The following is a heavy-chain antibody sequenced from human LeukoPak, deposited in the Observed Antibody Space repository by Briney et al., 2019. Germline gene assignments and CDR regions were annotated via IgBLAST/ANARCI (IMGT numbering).Heavy chain of an antibody. V-gene: IGHV4-28*01. CDR1: GYSISSSNW. Sequence: SETLSLTCAVSGYSISSSNWWGWIRQPPGKGLEWIGYIYCSGSTYYNPSLKSGVTMSEDTSKNQFSLKLSSVTAVDTAVYYCARSAMVRGNWFDPWGQGTLVTVSS. J-gene: IGHJ5*02. D-gene: IGHD5-18*01. CDR2: IYCSGST. CDR3: ARSAMVRGNWFDP.